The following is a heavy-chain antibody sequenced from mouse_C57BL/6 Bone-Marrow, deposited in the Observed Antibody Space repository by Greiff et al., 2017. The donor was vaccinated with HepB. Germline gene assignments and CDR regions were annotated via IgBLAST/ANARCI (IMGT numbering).Heavy chain of an antibody. CDR3: ARTHYYGSSYVAWFAY. V-gene: IGHV1-42*01. J-gene: IGHJ3*01. Sequence: EVQLQQSGPELVKPGASVKISCKASGYSFTGYYMNWVKQSPEKSLEWIGEINPSTGGTTYNQKFKAKATLTVDKSSSTAYMQLKSLTSEDSAVYYWARTHYYGSSYVAWFAYWGQGTLVTVSA. CDR2: INPSTGGT. D-gene: IGHD1-1*01. CDR1: GYSFTGYY.